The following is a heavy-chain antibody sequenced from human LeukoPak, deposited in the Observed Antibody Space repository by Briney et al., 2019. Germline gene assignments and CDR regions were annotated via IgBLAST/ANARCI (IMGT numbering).Heavy chain of an antibody. D-gene: IGHD6-6*01. CDR3: ARALSIAAHNFDY. V-gene: IGHV3-48*02. J-gene: IGHJ4*02. CDR2: ISSSSSTI. Sequence: GGPLRLPCAASGFTFSSYSMNWVRQAPGKGREGVSYISSSSSTIYYADSVKGRFTISRDNAKNSLYLQMNSLRDEDTAVYYCARALSIAAHNFDYWGQGTLVTVSS. CDR1: GFTFSSYS.